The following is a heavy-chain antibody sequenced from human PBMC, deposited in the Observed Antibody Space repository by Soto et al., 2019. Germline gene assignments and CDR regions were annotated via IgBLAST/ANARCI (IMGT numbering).Heavy chain of an antibody. CDR3: AKELKGGSYPFDY. Sequence: PGGSLRLSCAASGFTFSSYTMNCVRQAPGKGLEWVSSISSSSSYMYYGDSLKGRFTISRDNAKNSLYLQMNSLRAEDTAVYYCAKELKGGSYPFDYWGQGTLVTVSS. J-gene: IGHJ4*02. V-gene: IGHV3-21*01. D-gene: IGHD1-26*01. CDR1: GFTFSSYT. CDR2: ISSSSSYM.